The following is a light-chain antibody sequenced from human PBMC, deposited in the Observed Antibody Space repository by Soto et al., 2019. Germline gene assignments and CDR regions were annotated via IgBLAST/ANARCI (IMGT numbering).Light chain of an antibody. CDR1: QSVGRH. Sequence: EIVLTQSPATLSLSPGERATLSCSASQSVGRHLAWYQQKPGQAPRLLIYDASNRATGVTARFSGSGSGTDFTLSISSLEPEDFAVYYWQQRNNWPPATLGGGTKVEIK. J-gene: IGKJ4*01. CDR2: DAS. V-gene: IGKV3-11*01. CDR3: QQRNNWPPAT.